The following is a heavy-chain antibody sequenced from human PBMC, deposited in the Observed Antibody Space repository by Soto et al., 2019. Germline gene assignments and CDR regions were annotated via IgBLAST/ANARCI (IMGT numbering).Heavy chain of an antibody. Sequence: SETLSLTCTVSGGSITSGDSYWGWIRQPPGKGLEWIGTMDYSGDTTYNPSLESRVTISVDTSKNQFSLRLSFVTAADTAVYYCARRTPLYASESSRFDPWGQGALVTV. V-gene: IGHV4-39*01. CDR1: GGSITSGDSY. J-gene: IGHJ5*02. CDR2: MDYSGDT. CDR3: ARRTPLYASESSRFDP. D-gene: IGHD3-10*01.